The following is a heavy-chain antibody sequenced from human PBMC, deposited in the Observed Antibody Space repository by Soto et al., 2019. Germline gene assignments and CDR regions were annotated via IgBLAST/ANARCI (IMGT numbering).Heavy chain of an antibody. CDR1: GGSISSGGYY. D-gene: IGHD4-17*01. Sequence: QVQLQESGPGLVKPSQTLSLTCTVSGGSISSGGYYWSWIRQHPGKGLEWIGYIYYSGSTYYNPSLKKRVTISVATSKNQFSLKLSSVTAADTAVYYCARGATVVTPHWFDPWGQGTLVTVSS. CDR2: IYYSGST. CDR3: ARGATVVTPHWFDP. V-gene: IGHV4-31*03. J-gene: IGHJ5*02.